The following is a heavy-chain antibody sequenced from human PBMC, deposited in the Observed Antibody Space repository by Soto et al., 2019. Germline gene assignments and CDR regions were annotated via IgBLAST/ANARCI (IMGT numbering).Heavy chain of an antibody. CDR1: GFAFSSHP. J-gene: IGHJ3*02. CDR2: ISDSGGLT. D-gene: IGHD6-6*01. V-gene: IGHV3-23*01. Sequence: GGSLILSCAASGFAFSSHPMSWVRQAPERGLEWVSGISDSGGLTYNADSVKGRFTISRGNSKNTLYLQMNSLRAEDTALYYCARRAFGSSRSFDIWGQGTMVTVSS. CDR3: ARRAFGSSRSFDI.